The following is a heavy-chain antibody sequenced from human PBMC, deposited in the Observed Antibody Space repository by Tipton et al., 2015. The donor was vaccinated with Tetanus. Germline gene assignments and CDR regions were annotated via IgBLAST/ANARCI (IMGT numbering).Heavy chain of an antibody. D-gene: IGHD3-10*01. Sequence: QLVQSGAEVKKPGESLKISCKASGHNSRSYWVSWVRQMPGKGLEWMGLIYPGDSDATYSPSFQGQVAISADKSISTAYLQWTSLKASDTAIYFCARLPKHYSASGSTWGQGTLVTVSS. J-gene: IGHJ5*02. V-gene: IGHV5-51*01. CDR2: IYPGDSDA. CDR3: ARLPKHYSASGST. CDR1: GHNSRSYW.